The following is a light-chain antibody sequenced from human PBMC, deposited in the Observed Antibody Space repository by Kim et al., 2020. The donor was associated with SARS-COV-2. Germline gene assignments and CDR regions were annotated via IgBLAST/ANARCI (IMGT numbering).Light chain of an antibody. V-gene: IGLV2-14*03. CDR3: SSHSGSSTWV. J-gene: IGLJ3*02. CDR2: DVI. Sequence: GQSITISCSGTYNDIGYYTFVTCYQQHPGKVPKLIIYDVIKRPSGVSDRFSGSKSGNAASLTIARLQAEDEADYYCSSHSGSSTWVFGGGTQLTVL. CDR1: YNDIGYYTF.